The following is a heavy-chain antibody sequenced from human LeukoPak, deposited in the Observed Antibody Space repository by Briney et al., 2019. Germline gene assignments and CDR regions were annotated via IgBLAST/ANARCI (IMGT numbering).Heavy chain of an antibody. CDR1: GYSISSGYS. V-gene: IGHV4-38-2*01. CDR2: IYHSGST. Sequence: PSETLSLTCAVSGYSISSGYSWGWIRQPPGKGLEWIGSIYHSGSTYYNPSLKSRVTISVDTSKNQFSLKLSSVTAADTAVYYCARLDIEYSSSTTTFDIWGQGTMVTVSS. D-gene: IGHD6-6*01. CDR3: ARLDIEYSSSTTTFDI. J-gene: IGHJ3*02.